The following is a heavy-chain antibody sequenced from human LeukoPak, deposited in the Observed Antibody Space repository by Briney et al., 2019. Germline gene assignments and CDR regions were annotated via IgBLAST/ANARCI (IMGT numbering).Heavy chain of an antibody. Sequence: SETLSLTCTVSHYSISIGYYWAWLRQPPGKGLEWIASIYHTVNTFFNPSLRSRVSISVDTSKSQFSLKLSSVTAADTAVYYCASVPYNSSWYTGYFQHWGQGTLVTVSS. D-gene: IGHD6-13*01. CDR2: IYHTVNT. CDR3: ASVPYNSSWYTGYFQH. J-gene: IGHJ1*01. V-gene: IGHV4-38-2*02. CDR1: HYSISIGYY.